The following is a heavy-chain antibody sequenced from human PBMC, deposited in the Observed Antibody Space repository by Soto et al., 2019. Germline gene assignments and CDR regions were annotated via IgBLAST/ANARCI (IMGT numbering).Heavy chain of an antibody. CDR3: ATSILTGKDAFRMDV. V-gene: IGHV1-69*12. J-gene: IGHJ6*02. CDR2: IIPIFRTA. CDR1: GGSFSSYA. Sequence: QVQLVQSGAAVKKPGSSVKVSCKASGGSFSSYAISWVRQAPGQGLEWMGGIIPIFRTAYYAQKFQGRVTIXXDXSKXTAYMELSSLRSEDTAVYYCATSILTGKDAFRMDVWGQGTTVTVSS. D-gene: IGHD3-9*01.